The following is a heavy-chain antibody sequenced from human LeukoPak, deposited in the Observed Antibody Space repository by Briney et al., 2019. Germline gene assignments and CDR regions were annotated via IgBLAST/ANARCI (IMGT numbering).Heavy chain of an antibody. V-gene: IGHV1-8*01. CDR1: GYTFTSYD. J-gene: IGHJ4*02. CDR2: MSPNSGNT. D-gene: IGHD3-10*01. Sequence: GASVKVSCKASGYTFTSYDINWARQATGQGLEWMGWMSPNSGNTGYAQKFQGRVTMTRNTSISTAYMELSSLRSEDTAVYYCARGRGPQKFVFLSYGSGSYFDYWGQGTLVTVSS. CDR3: ARGRGPQKFVFLSYGSGSYFDY.